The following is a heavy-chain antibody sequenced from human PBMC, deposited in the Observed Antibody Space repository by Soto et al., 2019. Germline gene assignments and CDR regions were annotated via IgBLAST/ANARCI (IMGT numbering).Heavy chain of an antibody. J-gene: IGHJ4*02. CDR3: ARGGGPFINSVTNPFDY. Sequence: GGSLRLSCAASGFTFSSYGMHWVRQAPGKGLEWVAVIWYDGSNKYYADSVKGRFTISRDNSRNTLYLQMDSLRTEDTAVYYCARGGGPFINSVTNPFDYWGQGTLVTVSS. V-gene: IGHV3-33*01. D-gene: IGHD4-17*01. CDR1: GFTFSSYG. CDR2: IWYDGSNK.